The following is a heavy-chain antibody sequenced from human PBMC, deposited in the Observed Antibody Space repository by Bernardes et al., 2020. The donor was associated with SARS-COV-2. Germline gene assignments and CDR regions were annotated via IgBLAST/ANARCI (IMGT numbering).Heavy chain of an antibody. CDR2: ISSGTIST. V-gene: IGHV3-21*06. J-gene: IGHJ6*02. Sequence: GGSLRLSCAASGFTFGAYSMNWVRQTPGKGLEWLASISSGTISTYYADSVQGRFTVSRDDAKNSLFLQMNNLRDEDTAIYYCARPTVTTNNDGLDVWGQGTTVTVSS. CDR1: GFTFGAYS. D-gene: IGHD4-17*01. CDR3: ARPTVTTNNDGLDV.